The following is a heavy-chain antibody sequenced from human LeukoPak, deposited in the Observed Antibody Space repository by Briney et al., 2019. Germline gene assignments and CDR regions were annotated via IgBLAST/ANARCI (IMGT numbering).Heavy chain of an antibody. J-gene: IGHJ6*03. Sequence: PGGSLRLSCAASGFTFSSYAMSWVRQAPGKGLEWVSAISGSGGSTYYADSVKGRFTISRDNAKNSLYLQMNSLRAEDTAVYYCARDTYSYGYMFPFYYYYMDVWGKGTTVTISS. V-gene: IGHV3-23*01. CDR2: ISGSGGST. CDR3: ARDTYSYGYMFPFYYYYMDV. D-gene: IGHD5-18*01. CDR1: GFTFSSYA.